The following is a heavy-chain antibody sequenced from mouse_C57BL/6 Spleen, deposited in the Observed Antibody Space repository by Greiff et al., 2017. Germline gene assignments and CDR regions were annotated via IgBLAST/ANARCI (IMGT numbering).Heavy chain of an antibody. Sequence: VQLQQSGPELVKPGASVKISCKASGYTFTDYYMNWVKQSHGKSLEWIGDINPNNGGTSYNQKFKGKATLTVDKSSSTAYMELRSLTSEDSAVYYCALITTVVDYFDYWGQGTTLTVSS. D-gene: IGHD1-1*01. V-gene: IGHV1-26*01. CDR2: INPNNGGT. CDR1: GYTFTDYY. J-gene: IGHJ2*01. CDR3: ALITTVVDYFDY.